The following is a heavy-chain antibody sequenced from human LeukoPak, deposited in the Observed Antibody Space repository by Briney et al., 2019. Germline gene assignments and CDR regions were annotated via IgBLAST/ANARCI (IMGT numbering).Heavy chain of an antibody. J-gene: IGHJ5*02. CDR1: GYTFTSYD. CDR2: INPNSGGT. V-gene: IGHV1-2*02. D-gene: IGHD1-26*01. CDR3: ARDWYRGTSLGWFDP. Sequence: ASVKVSCKASGYTFTSYDINWVRQAPGQGLEWMGWINPNSGGTNYAQKFQGRVTMTRDTSISTAYMELSRLRSDDTAVYYCARDWYRGTSLGWFDPWGLGTLVTVSS.